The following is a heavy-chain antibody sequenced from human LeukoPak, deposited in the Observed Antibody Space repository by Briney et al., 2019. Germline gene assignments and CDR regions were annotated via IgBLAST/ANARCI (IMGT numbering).Heavy chain of an antibody. Sequence: SVKVSCKASGYTFTSYDINWVRQAPGQGLEWMGGIIPIFGTANYAQKFQGRVTITTDESTSTAYMELSSLRSEDTAVYYCARAFSRVVVPAASGYYYYMDVWGKGTTVTVSS. V-gene: IGHV1-69*05. D-gene: IGHD2-2*01. J-gene: IGHJ6*03. CDR1: GYTFTSYD. CDR3: ARAFSRVVVPAASGYYYYMDV. CDR2: IIPIFGTA.